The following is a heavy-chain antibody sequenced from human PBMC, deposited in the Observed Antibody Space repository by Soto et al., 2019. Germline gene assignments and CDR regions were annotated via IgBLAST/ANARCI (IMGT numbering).Heavy chain of an antibody. J-gene: IGHJ6*03. CDR1: GDSVSSNSAA. Sequence: SQTLSLTCAISGDSVSSNSAAWNWIRQSPSRGLEWLGRTYYRSKWYNDYAASVKSRITINPDTSKNQFSLQLNSVTAADTAVYYCARLFAPQYARLGYYYYYMDVWGKGTTVTVSS. V-gene: IGHV6-1*01. CDR2: TYYRSKWYN. D-gene: IGHD6-6*01. CDR3: ARLFAPQYARLGYYYYYMDV.